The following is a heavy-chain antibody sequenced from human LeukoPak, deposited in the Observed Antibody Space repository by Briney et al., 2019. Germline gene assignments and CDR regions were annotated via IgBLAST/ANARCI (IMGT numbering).Heavy chain of an antibody. J-gene: IGHJ4*02. V-gene: IGHV3-23*01. D-gene: IGHD1-26*01. Sequence: GGSLRLSCAASGFTFSSYAMSWVRQAPGKGLEWVSAISGSGGSTYYADSVKGRFTISRDNSKNTLYLQMNSLRAEDTAVYYCARDVTFEVGAHFDYWGQGTLVTVSS. CDR1: GFTFSSYA. CDR3: ARDVTFEVGAHFDY. CDR2: ISGSGGST.